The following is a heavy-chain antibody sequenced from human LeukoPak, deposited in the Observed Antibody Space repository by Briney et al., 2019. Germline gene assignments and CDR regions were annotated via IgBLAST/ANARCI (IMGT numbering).Heavy chain of an antibody. J-gene: IGHJ3*01. CDR3: ARDRGARLERVYAFDF. D-gene: IGHD1-1*01. Sequence: ASVKVSCKAAVYVFTGSYIHGVGQAAGQGGGGRGGINPSNGFTALAQNLQGRVAMSWETSIRTAYMDLSRLTPDDTAVYFCARDRGARLERVYAFDFWGQETTVTVSS. V-gene: IGHV1-2*02. CDR2: INPSNGFT. CDR1: VYVFTGSY.